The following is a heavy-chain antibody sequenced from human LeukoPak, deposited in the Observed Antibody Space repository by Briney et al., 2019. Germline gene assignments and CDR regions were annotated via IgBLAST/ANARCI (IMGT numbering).Heavy chain of an antibody. Sequence: ASVKVSCKASGYTFTSYDIGWVRQAPGPGLEWMGWLRRNYGNTFYAQKFQGRVTVSTDASTSTAYMELRSLTSDDTAVYFCVRNGGGYDYWGQGTLVTVSS. V-gene: IGHV1-18*04. J-gene: IGHJ4*02. CDR2: LRRNYGNT. CDR3: VRNGGGYDY. CDR1: GYTFTSYD. D-gene: IGHD3-16*01.